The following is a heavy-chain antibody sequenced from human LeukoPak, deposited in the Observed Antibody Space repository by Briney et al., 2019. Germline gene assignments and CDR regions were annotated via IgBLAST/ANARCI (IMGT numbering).Heavy chain of an antibody. Sequence: SETLSLTCTVSGYSISSGYYWGWIRQPPGKGLEWIGSIYHSGSTYYNPSLKSRVTIPVDTSKNQFSLKLSSVTAADTAVYYCARVILTGPFDYWGQGTLVTVSS. D-gene: IGHD3-9*01. V-gene: IGHV4-38-2*02. CDR1: GYSISSGYY. J-gene: IGHJ4*02. CDR2: IYHSGST. CDR3: ARVILTGPFDY.